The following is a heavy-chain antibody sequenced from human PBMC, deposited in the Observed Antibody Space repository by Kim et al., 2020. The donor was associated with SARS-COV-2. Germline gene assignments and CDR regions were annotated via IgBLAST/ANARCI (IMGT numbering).Heavy chain of an antibody. CDR3: ARDRSIAARPYYMDV. D-gene: IGHD6-6*01. J-gene: IGHJ6*03. CDR1: GFTFSSYS. CDR2: ISSSSSYI. Sequence: GGSLRLSCAASGFTFSSYSMNWVRQAPGKGLEWVSSISSSSSYIYYADSVKGRFTISRDNAKNSLYLQMNSLRAEDTAVYYCARDRSIAARPYYMDVWGKGTTVTVSS. V-gene: IGHV3-21*01.